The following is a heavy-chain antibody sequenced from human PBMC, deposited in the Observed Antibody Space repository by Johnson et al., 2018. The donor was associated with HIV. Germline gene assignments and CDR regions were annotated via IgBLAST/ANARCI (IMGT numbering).Heavy chain of an antibody. V-gene: IGHV3-64*01. CDR3: AKDRDYYGSGSPADAFDI. CDR2: ISINGGST. D-gene: IGHD3-10*01. CDR1: GFTFSSYA. J-gene: IGHJ3*02. Sequence: VQLVESGGGLVQPGGSLRLSCAASGFTFSSYAMHWVRQAPGKVLDSVSAISINGGSTYYANSVKGRFTISRDNSKNKLYLQMGSLRAEDTAVYYCAKDRDYYGSGSPADAFDIWGQGTMVTVSS.